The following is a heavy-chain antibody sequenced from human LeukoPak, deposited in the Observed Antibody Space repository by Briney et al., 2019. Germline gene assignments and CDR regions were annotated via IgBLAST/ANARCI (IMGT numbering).Heavy chain of an antibody. CDR3: ARDVSSSTRAFDI. J-gene: IGHJ3*02. D-gene: IGHD2-15*01. Sequence: GGSLRLSCAASGFTFSSYALTWVRQAPGKGLEWVSFISSSSSHTFYADSVKGRFTIFRDTAKNSLYLQMNNLRGEDTAVYYCARDVSSSTRAFDIWGQGTMVAVS. V-gene: IGHV3-21*05. CDR1: GFTFSSYA. CDR2: ISSSSSHT.